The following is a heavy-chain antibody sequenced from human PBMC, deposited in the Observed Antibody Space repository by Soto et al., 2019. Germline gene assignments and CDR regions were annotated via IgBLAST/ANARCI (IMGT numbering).Heavy chain of an antibody. D-gene: IGHD6-6*01. Sequence: QVQLVQSGAEVKKPGASVKVSCKASGYTFTSYYMHWVRQAPGQGLEWMGIINPSGGSTSYAQKFQGRVTMTRDPSTSTVYMELSSLRPDDTGVYSCARDRGSSPWSDAFDIWGRGTMVTVSS. CDR2: INPSGGST. CDR1: GYTFTSYY. J-gene: IGHJ3*02. V-gene: IGHV1-46*01. CDR3: ARDRGSSPWSDAFDI.